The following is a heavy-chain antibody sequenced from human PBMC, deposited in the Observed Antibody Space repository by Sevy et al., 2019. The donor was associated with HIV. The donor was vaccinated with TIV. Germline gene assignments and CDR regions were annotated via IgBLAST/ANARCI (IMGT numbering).Heavy chain of an antibody. D-gene: IGHD6-13*01. CDR3: AKDASSSWTGGTFQH. J-gene: IGHJ1*01. CDR2: ISASGGST. CDR1: GFIFSGYV. Sequence: WGSLRLSCAASGFIFSGYVMSWVRQAPGKGLEWVSGISASGGSTYYADSVKGRFTVSRDNSKNTLYLEMNSLRAEDTAVYYCAKDASSSWTGGTFQHWGQGTLVTVSS. V-gene: IGHV3-23*01.